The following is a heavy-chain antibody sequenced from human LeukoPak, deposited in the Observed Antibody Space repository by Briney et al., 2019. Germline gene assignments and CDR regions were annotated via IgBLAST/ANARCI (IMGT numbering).Heavy chain of an antibody. D-gene: IGHD6-6*01. V-gene: IGHV4-59*11. CDR2: IYYSGST. J-gene: IGHJ6*03. CDR1: GGSISSHY. Sequence: SETLSLTCTVSGGSISSHYWSWIRQPPGKGLEWIGYIYYSGSTNYNPSLKSRVTISVDTSKNQFSLKLSSVTAADTVVYYCARASSSSSFYYMDVWGKGTTVTVSS. CDR3: ARASSSSSFYYMDV.